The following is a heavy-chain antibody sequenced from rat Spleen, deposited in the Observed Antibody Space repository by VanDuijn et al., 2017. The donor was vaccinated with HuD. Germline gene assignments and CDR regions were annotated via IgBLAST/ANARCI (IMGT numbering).Heavy chain of an antibody. CDR2: FSYDGSST. V-gene: IGHV5-29*01. Sequence: EVQLVESGGGLVQPGRSLKLSCAASGFTFSNYDMAWVRQAPRKGLEWVATFSYDGSSTHYRDSVKGRFTISRDNAKSTLYFLMDSLRSEDTATYYCVRQDTSGYSNWFAYWGQGTLVTVSS. CDR3: VRQDTSGYSNWFAY. CDR1: GFTFSNYD. J-gene: IGHJ3*01. D-gene: IGHD4-3*01.